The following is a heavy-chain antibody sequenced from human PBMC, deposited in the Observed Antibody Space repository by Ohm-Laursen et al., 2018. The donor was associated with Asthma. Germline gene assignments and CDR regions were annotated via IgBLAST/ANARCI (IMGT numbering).Heavy chain of an antibody. CDR1: GGTFSSYA. CDR3: ASFSGYDSIGQDTFDY. J-gene: IGHJ4*02. CDR2: IIPIFGIA. V-gene: IGHV1-69*10. D-gene: IGHD5-12*01. Sequence: SVKVSCKTSGGTFSSYAISWVRQAPGQGLEWMGGIIPIFGIANYAQKFQGRVTITADKSTSTAYMELSSLRSEDTAVYYCASFSGYDSIGQDTFDYWGQGTLVTVSS.